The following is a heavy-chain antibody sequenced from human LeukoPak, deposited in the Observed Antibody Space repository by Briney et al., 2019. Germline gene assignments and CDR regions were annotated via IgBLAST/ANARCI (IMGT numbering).Heavy chain of an antibody. V-gene: IGHV3-23*01. CDR2: VSYNDVNT. D-gene: IGHD6-19*01. Sequence: GGSLRLSCSASRFTFSSHAMSWVRQAPGEGLEWVSTVSYNDVNTYYADSVKGRFTISRDNSKNTLYLQMNSLRAEDTAVYYCAKGVWQWLGTAAEYFQHWGQGTLVSVSS. CDR1: RFTFSSHA. J-gene: IGHJ1*01. CDR3: AKGVWQWLGTAAEYFQH.